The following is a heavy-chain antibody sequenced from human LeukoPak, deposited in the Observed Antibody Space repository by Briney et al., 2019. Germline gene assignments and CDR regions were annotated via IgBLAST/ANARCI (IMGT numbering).Heavy chain of an antibody. D-gene: IGHD2-21*02. J-gene: IGHJ4*02. Sequence: GGPLRLSCAASGFTFTSYWMTWVRQAPGKGLEWVANTKHDGSERYYVDSVKGRFTISRDNVKNSLFLQMDSLRAEDTAVYHCARGGLYGDYYFDYWGQGTLVAVTS. V-gene: IGHV3-7*04. CDR1: GFTFTSYW. CDR3: ARGGLYGDYYFDY. CDR2: TKHDGSER.